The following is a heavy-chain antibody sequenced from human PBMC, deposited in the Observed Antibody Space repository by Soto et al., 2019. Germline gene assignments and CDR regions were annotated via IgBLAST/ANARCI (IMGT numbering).Heavy chain of an antibody. CDR1: GGSISSSSYY. D-gene: IGHD4-17*01. CDR2: IYYSGST. Sequence: SETLSLTCTVSGGSISSSSYYWGWIRQPPGKGLEWIGSIYYSGSTYYNPSLKSRVTISVDTSKNQFSLKLSSVTAADTAVYYCARLLPPKDYAMGYWGQGTLVTVSS. J-gene: IGHJ4*02. CDR3: ARLLPPKDYAMGY. V-gene: IGHV4-39*01.